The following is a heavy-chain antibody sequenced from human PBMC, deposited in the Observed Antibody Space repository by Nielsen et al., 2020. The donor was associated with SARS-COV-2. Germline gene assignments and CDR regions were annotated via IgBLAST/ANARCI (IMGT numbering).Heavy chain of an antibody. V-gene: IGHV3-30*18. J-gene: IGHJ4*02. Sequence: GGSLRLSCAGSGFTFSNYGFHWVRQAPGKGLEWVATISSDGKTKYFVDSVKGRFTLSRDNSKNTVSLQVTSLKGEDTAFYYCAKDRGSRDVVGATTYYLDFWGQGTLVTVSS. D-gene: IGHD1-26*01. CDR2: ISSDGKTK. CDR3: AKDRGSRDVVGATTYYLDF. CDR1: GFTFSNYG.